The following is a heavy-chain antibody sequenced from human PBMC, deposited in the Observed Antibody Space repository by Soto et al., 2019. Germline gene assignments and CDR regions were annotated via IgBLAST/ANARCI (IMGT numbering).Heavy chain of an antibody. CDR3: ARERDDFWSGYYLYYYYGMDV. V-gene: IGHV3-30-3*01. J-gene: IGHJ6*02. CDR1: GFTFSSYA. Sequence: PGGSLRLSCAASGFTFSSYAMHWVRQAPGKGLEWVAVISYDGSNKYYADSVKGRFTISRDNSKNTLYLQMNSLRAEDTAVYYCARERDDFWSGYYLYYYYGMDVWGQGTTVTVSS. CDR2: ISYDGSNK. D-gene: IGHD3-3*01.